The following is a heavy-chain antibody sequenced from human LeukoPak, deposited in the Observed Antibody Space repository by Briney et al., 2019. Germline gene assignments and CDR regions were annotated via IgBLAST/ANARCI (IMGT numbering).Heavy chain of an antibody. CDR2: INPTNGDT. Sequence: ASVKVSCKASGYPFTAYFMHWVRQAPGQGLEWMGWINPTNGDTMYREKFQGRVTMTRDTSISTVYLELSGLRSDDTADYYCARVLAYGSGNSNDYWGQGTLVTVSS. V-gene: IGHV1-2*02. CDR3: ARVLAYGSGNSNDY. CDR1: GYPFTAYF. J-gene: IGHJ4*02. D-gene: IGHD3-10*01.